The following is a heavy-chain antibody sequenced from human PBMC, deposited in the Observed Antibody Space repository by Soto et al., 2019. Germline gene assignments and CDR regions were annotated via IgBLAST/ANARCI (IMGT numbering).Heavy chain of an antibody. D-gene: IGHD4-17*01. CDR2: FDPEDGET. CDR3: ATDRPGDYLRGYYYYGLDV. J-gene: IGHJ6*02. Sequence: ASVKVSCKVSGYTLTELSMHWVRQAPGKGLEWMGGFDPEDGETIYAQKFQGRVTMTEDTSTDTAYMELSSLRSEDTAVYYCATDRPGDYLRGYYYYGLDVWGQGTTVTVSS. V-gene: IGHV1-24*01. CDR1: GYTLTELS.